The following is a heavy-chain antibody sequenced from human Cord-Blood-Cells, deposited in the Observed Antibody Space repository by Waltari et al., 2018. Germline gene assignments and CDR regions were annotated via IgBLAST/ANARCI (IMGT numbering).Heavy chain of an antibody. V-gene: IGHV4-39*01. CDR2: IYYSGST. Sequence: QLQLHESGPGLVKPSETLSLTCTVSGCSISSSSYYWGWILQPPGKGLEWVGSIYYSGSTYYTPSLKSRVTISVDTSKNQFSLKLSSVTAADTAVYYCARINVVTAISFPYNWFDPWGQGTLVTVSS. J-gene: IGHJ5*02. D-gene: IGHD2-21*02. CDR3: ARINVVTAISFPYNWFDP. CDR1: GCSISSSSYY.